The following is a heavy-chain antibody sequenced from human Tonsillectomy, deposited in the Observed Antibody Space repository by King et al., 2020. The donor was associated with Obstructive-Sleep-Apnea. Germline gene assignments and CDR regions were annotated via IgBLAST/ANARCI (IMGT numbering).Heavy chain of an antibody. CDR3: ARGRLGIDAFDI. Sequence: VQLVESGGGLVQPGGSLRLSCAASGFTFSSYWMHWVRHAPGKGLVWVSRINSDGSSTSYADSVKGRFTISRDNAKNTLYLQMNSLRAEDTAVYYCARGRLGIDAFDIWGQGTMVTVSS. D-gene: IGHD6-19*01. V-gene: IGHV3-74*01. J-gene: IGHJ3*02. CDR1: GFTFSSYW. CDR2: INSDGSST.